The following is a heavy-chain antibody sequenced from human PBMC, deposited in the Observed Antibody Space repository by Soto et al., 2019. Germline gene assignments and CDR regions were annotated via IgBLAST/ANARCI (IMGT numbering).Heavy chain of an antibody. CDR1: GAALNSGNYY. D-gene: IGHD2-21*01. V-gene: IGHV4-31*03. J-gene: IGHJ5*02. CDR2: IYVTGAV. CDR3: ARLRIATNNYKWFDP. Sequence: PSETLSLTCIVSGAALNSGNYYWSWIRQVPGKGLEWIGHIYVTGAVDYNPSLRDRITISQDTSERQFSLNLRLVTAADTAVYYCARLRIATNNYKWFDPWGQGTQVTVSS.